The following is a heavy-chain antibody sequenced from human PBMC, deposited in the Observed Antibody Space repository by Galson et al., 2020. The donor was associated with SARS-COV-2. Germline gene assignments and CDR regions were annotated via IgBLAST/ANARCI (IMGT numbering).Heavy chain of an antibody. CDR2: IIPIFGTA. CDR1: GGTFSSYA. Sequence: SVKVSCKASGGTFSSYAISWVRQAPGQGLEWMGGIIPIFGTANYAQKFQGRVTITADESTSTAYMELSSLRSEDTAVYYCASYGDDYYYYGMDVWGQGTTVTVSS. D-gene: IGHD4-17*01. V-gene: IGHV1-69*13. J-gene: IGHJ6*02. CDR3: ASYGDDYYYYGMDV.